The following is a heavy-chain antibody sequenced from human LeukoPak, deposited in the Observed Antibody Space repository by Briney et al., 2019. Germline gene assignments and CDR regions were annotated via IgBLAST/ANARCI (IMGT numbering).Heavy chain of an antibody. CDR1: GGSIRSDY. D-gene: IGHD1-26*01. J-gene: IGHJ3*02. Sequence: SETLSLTCNVSGGSIRSDYWTWIRQIPGEGLEWIGYIYHTGTTNYKPSLRSRVTISVDTSKTQFSLKLSSVTAADTAVYYCARGHSGTYLDAFDIWGQGTLVTVSS. CDR2: IYHTGTT. CDR3: ARGHSGTYLDAFDI. V-gene: IGHV4-59*01.